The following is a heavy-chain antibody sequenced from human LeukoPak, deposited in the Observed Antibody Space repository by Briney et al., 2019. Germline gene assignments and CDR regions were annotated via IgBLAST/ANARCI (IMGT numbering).Heavy chain of an antibody. D-gene: IGHD3-22*01. CDR1: GYTFTSYG. CDR2: INPNSGGT. J-gene: IGHJ4*02. Sequence: ASVKVSCKASGYTFTSYGISWVRQAPGQGLEWMGWINPNSGGTNYAQKFQGWVTMTRDTSISTAYMELSRLRSDDTAVYYCARGSYYYDSSGLIGYFWGQGTLVTVSA. V-gene: IGHV1-2*04. CDR3: ARGSYYYDSSGLIGYF.